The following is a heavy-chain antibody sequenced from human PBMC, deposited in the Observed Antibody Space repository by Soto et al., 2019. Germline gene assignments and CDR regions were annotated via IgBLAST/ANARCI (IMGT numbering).Heavy chain of an antibody. V-gene: IGHV1-69*01. Sequence: SVKVSCKASGVTFNRQDMRWVRQAPGQGLEWMGGIIPMFGTPHYAEKFQDRVTITADESTGTAYLELSSLTSEDTAVYYCARDWTHYDSSGPGDYCGQGTLVTVSS. CDR1: GVTFNRQD. CDR2: IIPMFGTP. CDR3: ARDWTHYDSSGPGDY. J-gene: IGHJ4*02. D-gene: IGHD3-22*01.